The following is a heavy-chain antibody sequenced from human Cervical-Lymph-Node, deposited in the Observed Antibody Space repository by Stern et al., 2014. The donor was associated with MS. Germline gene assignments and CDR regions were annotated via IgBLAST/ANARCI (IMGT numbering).Heavy chain of an antibody. CDR3: ATHRGRVTYYYGMDV. CDR2: FDPEHGEA. V-gene: IGHV1-24*01. J-gene: IGHJ6*02. Sequence: QVQLVQSGAEVKKPGASVKVSCKGSGYTLSEISMHCVRQAPGKGLEWMGGFDPEHGEARYAQKFQGRVTMAEDRSTDTAYMELSSLRSEDTAVYYCATHRGRVTYYYGMDVWGQGTTVTVSS. CDR1: GYTLSEIS. D-gene: IGHD2-21*02.